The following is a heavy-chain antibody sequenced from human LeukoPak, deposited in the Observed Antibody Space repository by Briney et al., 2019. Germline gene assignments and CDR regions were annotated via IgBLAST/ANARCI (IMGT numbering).Heavy chain of an antibody. CDR2: ISGSGGST. Sequence: PGGSLRLSCAASGFTFSSYAMSWVRQAPGKGLEWVSAISGSGGSTYYADSVKGRFTISRDNSKNTLYLQMNSLRAEDTAVYYCAKDIRITMIVVVITDDAFDIWGQGTMVTVSS. V-gene: IGHV3-23*01. CDR1: GFTFSSYA. J-gene: IGHJ3*02. CDR3: AKDIRITMIVVVITDDAFDI. D-gene: IGHD3-22*01.